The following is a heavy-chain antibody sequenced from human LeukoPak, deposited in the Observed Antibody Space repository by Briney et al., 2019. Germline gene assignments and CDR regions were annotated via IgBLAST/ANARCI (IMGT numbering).Heavy chain of an antibody. CDR1: GFTFSKYW. CDR3: ARDKEEMIRAPYAFGI. Sequence: GGSLRLSCAASGFTFSKYWMSWVRQAPGKGLEWVANINQIGSEKYYVDSVKGRFTISRGNAKNSLYLQMNSLRAEDTAVYYCARDKEEMIRAPYAFGIWGQGTMVTVSS. V-gene: IGHV3-7*01. J-gene: IGHJ3*02. D-gene: IGHD3-10*01. CDR2: INQIGSEK.